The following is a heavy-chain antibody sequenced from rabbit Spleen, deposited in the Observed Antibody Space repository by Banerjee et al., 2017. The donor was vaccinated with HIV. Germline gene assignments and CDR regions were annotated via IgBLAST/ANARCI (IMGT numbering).Heavy chain of an antibody. D-gene: IGHD3-1*01. CDR1: GLDFSTNYW. Sequence: QSLEESGGDLVKPGASLTLTCTASGLDFSTNYWMCWVRQAPGKGLEWIACIVTGDGNTYYATWAKGRLTISKTSSTTVTLQMTSLTAADTATYFCAKDNAGYNLWGPGTLVTVS. J-gene: IGHJ6*01. V-gene: IGHV1S40*01. CDR3: AKDNAGYNL. CDR2: IVTGDGNT.